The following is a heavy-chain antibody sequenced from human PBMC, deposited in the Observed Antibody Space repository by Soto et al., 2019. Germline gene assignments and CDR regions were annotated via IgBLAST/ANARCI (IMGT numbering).Heavy chain of an antibody. CDR2: IYYSGST. CDR1: GGSISSSSYY. Sequence: PSETLSLTCTVSGGSISSSSYYWGWIRQPPGKGLEWIGSIYYSGSTYYNPSLKSRVTISVDTSKNQFSLKLSSVTAADTAVYYCARRAVVAATPVDYWGQGTLVTVSS. V-gene: IGHV4-39*01. J-gene: IGHJ4*02. D-gene: IGHD2-15*01. CDR3: ARRAVVAATPVDY.